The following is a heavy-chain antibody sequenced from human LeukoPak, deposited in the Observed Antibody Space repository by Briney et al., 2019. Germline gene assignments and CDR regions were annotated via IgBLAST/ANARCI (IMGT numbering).Heavy chain of an antibody. Sequence: PGGSLRPSCAASGFTFSSYWMSWVRQTPGKGLEWVANIKQDGSEKYYVDSVKGRFTISRDNAKNSLYLQMNSLRAEDTAVYYCARVPISVVAAITPYYFDYWGQGTLVTVSS. CDR2: IKQDGSEK. CDR3: ARVPISVVAAITPYYFDY. J-gene: IGHJ4*02. CDR1: GFTFSSYW. V-gene: IGHV3-7*01. D-gene: IGHD2-15*01.